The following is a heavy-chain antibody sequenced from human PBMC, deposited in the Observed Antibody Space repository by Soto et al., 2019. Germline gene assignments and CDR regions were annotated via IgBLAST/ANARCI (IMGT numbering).Heavy chain of an antibody. J-gene: IGHJ3*02. CDR3: ARPEMATRTEAFDI. CDR2: INPNSGGT. D-gene: IGHD5-12*01. V-gene: IGHV1-2*02. Sequence: ASVKYSCKTSGYTFTGYYMHCVRHAPGQGLEWMGWINPNSGGTNYAQKFQGRVTMTRDTSISTAYMELSRLRSDDTAVYYCARPEMATRTEAFDIWGQGTMVTVS. CDR1: GYTFTGYY.